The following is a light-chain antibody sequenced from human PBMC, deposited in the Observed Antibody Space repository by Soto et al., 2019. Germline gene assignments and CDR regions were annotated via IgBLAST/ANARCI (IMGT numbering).Light chain of an antibody. CDR1: SSDVGAYNY. CDR2: DVS. V-gene: IGLV2-14*01. Sequence: QSALTQPASGSGSPGQSITISCTGTSSDVGAYNYVSWYQQHPGKAPKLRIFDVSNRPSGVSNRFSGSKSGNTASLTISGLQAEDEADYYCSSYTTATTRVFGGGTKLTVL. J-gene: IGLJ3*02. CDR3: SSYTTATTRV.